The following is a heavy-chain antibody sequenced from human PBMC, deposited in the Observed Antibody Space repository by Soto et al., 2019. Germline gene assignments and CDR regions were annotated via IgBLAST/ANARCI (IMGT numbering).Heavy chain of an antibody. V-gene: IGHV2-5*02. D-gene: IGHD2-15*01. CDR2: IYWDGDK. Sequence: QITLKESGPPLVNPTQTLTLTCTFSGFALNTTGVGVGWIRQPPGKAPEWLALIYWDGDKHYSPSLESRLTMHQDTTKNHVVLTMTDMHPGDTATYYCAHNLILCPQGAPRINWFDPWGQGILVTVST. CDR3: AHNLILCPQGAPRINWFDP. CDR1: GFALNTTGVG. J-gene: IGHJ5*02.